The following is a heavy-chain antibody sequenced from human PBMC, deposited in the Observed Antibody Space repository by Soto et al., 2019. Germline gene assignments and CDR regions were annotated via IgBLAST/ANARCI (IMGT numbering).Heavy chain of an antibody. CDR2: ISYDGSNK. Sequence: PGGSLRLSCAASGFTFSSYGMHWVRQAPGKGLEWVAVISYDGSNKYYADSVKGRFTISRDNSKNTLYLQMNSLRAEDTAVYYCANLYSNYEDSNYYYYMDVWGKGTTVSAP. D-gene: IGHD4-4*01. J-gene: IGHJ6*03. CDR1: GFTFSSYG. V-gene: IGHV3-30*18. CDR3: ANLYSNYEDSNYYYYMDV.